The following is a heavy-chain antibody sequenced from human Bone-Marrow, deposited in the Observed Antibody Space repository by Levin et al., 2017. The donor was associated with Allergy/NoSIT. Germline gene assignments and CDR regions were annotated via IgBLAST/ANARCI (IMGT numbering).Heavy chain of an antibody. J-gene: IGHJ6*02. CDR3: ATGRSEVTGIVVVPAGTRSGMDV. CDR2: INPNSGGT. Sequence: ASVKVSCKASGYTFTGYYMHWVRQAPGQGLEWMGRINPNSGGTNYAQKFQGRVTMTRDTSISTAYMELSRLRSDDTAVYYCATGRSEVTGIVVVPAGTRSGMDVWGQGTTVTVSS. CDR1: GYTFTGYY. D-gene: IGHD2-2*01. V-gene: IGHV1-2*06.